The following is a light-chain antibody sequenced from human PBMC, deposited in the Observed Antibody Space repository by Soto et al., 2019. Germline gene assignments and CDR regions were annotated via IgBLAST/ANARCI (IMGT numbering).Light chain of an antibody. CDR1: QTISSW. Sequence: DLQMTQSPSTLSGSVGDRVSITCGASQTISSWLAWYQQKRGKAPKLLIYKASTLKSGVPSRFSGSGSGTEFTLTISSLQPDDFATYYCQHYNSYSEAFGQGTKVDIK. V-gene: IGKV1-5*03. CDR3: QHYNSYSEA. CDR2: KAS. J-gene: IGKJ1*01.